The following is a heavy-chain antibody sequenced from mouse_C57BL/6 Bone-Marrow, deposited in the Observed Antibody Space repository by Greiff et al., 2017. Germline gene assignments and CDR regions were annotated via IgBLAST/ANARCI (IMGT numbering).Heavy chain of an antibody. CDR1: GFSFNTYA. CDR3: VRHTYYGSSYGGYFDV. CDR2: IRSKSNNYAT. D-gene: IGHD1-1*01. V-gene: IGHV10-1*01. J-gene: IGHJ1*03. Sequence: VQLKESGGGLVQPKGSLKLSCAASGFSFNTYAMNWVRQAPGKGLEWVARIRSKSNNYATYYADSVKDRFTISRDDSESMLYLQMNNLKTEDTAMDYWVRHTYYGSSYGGYFDVWGTGTTVTVSS.